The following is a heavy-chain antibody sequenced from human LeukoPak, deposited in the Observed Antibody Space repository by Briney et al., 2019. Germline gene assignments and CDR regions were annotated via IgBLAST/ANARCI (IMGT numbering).Heavy chain of an antibody. Sequence: GGSLRLSCAASGFTFSSYAMHWVRQAPGKGLEWVAVISYDGSNKYYADSVKGRFTISRDISKNTLYLQMNSLRAEDTAVYYCAKEGNYYGSGSYYYFDYWGQGTLVTVSS. CDR1: GFTFSSYA. CDR2: ISYDGSNK. CDR3: AKEGNYYGSGSYYYFDY. J-gene: IGHJ4*02. D-gene: IGHD3-10*01. V-gene: IGHV3-30-3*02.